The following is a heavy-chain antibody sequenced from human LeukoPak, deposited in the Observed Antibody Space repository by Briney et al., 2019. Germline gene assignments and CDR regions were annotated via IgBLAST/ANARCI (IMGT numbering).Heavy chain of an antibody. CDR1: GFTFSSYS. Sequence: GGSLRLSCAASGFTFSSYSINWVRQAPGKGLEYVSSITSSSNYIYYADSVKGRFTISRDNTKNSLYLQMNSLRAEDTAVYYCARSRGASDIWGQGTLVTVSS. V-gene: IGHV3-21*01. CDR2: ITSSSNYI. J-gene: IGHJ3*02. CDR3: ARSRGASDI.